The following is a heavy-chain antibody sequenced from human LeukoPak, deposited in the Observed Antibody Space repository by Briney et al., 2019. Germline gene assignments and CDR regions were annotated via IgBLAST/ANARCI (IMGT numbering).Heavy chain of an antibody. CDR3: ARRSNRGYSH. D-gene: IGHD2-15*01. CDR1: GYSFNTNW. J-gene: IGHJ4*02. V-gene: IGHV5-51*01. Sequence: GESLKISCQGSGYSFNTNWIAWVRQMPGKGLEYMGIIYPDDSHIRYSPSFQGQVTMSADKSINTAYLHLSNPKASDTARYFCARRSNRGYSHWGQGTLVTVSS. CDR2: IYPDDSHI.